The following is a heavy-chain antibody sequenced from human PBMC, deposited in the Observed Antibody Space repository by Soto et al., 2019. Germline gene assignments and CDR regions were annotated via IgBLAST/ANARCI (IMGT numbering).Heavy chain of an antibody. D-gene: IGHD6-6*01. V-gene: IGHV3-30-3*01. J-gene: IGHJ6*02. Sequence: GGSLRLSCAASGFTFSSYAMHWVRQAPGKGLEWVAVISYDGSNKYYADSVKGRFTISRDHSKNTLYLQMNSLRAEDTAVYYCARDRSIAARPGSYANYYGMDVWGQGTTVTVSS. CDR1: GFTFSSYA. CDR3: ARDRSIAARPGSYANYYGMDV. CDR2: ISYDGSNK.